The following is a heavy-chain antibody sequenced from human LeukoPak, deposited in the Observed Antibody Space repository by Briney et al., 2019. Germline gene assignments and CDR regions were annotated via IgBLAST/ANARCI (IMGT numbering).Heavy chain of an antibody. Sequence: GGSLRLSCAASGFTFNTYTIHWVRQAPGEGLEWVAIISSDGSNKYYADSVKGRFTISRDNSKNTLYLQMNSLRAEDTAVYYCVRSSTVAPPFSWGQGTLVTVSS. CDR3: VRSSTVAPPFS. D-gene: IGHD4-17*01. CDR2: ISSDGSNK. CDR1: GFTFNTYT. V-gene: IGHV3-30*04. J-gene: IGHJ4*02.